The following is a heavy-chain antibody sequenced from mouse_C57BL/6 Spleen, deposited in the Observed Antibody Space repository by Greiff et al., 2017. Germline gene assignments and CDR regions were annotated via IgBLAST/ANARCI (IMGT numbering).Heavy chain of an antibody. J-gene: IGHJ3*01. D-gene: IGHD2-5*01. CDR2: IYPGSGST. V-gene: IGHV1-55*01. CDR3: ARWGIYYSNYKFAY. Sequence: QVQLQQPGAELVKPGASVKMSCKASGYTFTSYWITWVKQRPGQGLEWIGDIYPGSGSTNYNEKFKSKATLTVDTSSSTAYMQLSSLTSEDSAVYYCARWGIYYSNYKFAYWGQGTLVTVSA. CDR1: GYTFTSYW.